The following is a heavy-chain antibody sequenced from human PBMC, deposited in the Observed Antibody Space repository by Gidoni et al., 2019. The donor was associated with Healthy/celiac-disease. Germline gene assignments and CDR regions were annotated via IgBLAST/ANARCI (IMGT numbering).Heavy chain of an antibody. D-gene: IGHD1-26*01. CDR2: INHSGST. CDR1: GGSFSGYY. V-gene: IGHV4-34*01. CDR3: ARGRIVGATGGWSDYFDY. J-gene: IGHJ4*02. Sequence: QVQLQQWGAGLLKPSETLSLTCAVYGGSFSGYYWSWIRQPPGKGLEWIGEINHSGSTNYNPSLKSRVTISVDTSKNQFSLKLSSVTAADTAVYYCARGRIVGATGGWSDYFDYWGQGTLVTVSS.